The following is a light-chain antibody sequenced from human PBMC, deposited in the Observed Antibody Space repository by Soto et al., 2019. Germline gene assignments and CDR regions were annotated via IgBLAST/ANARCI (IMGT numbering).Light chain of an antibody. CDR1: QSVSTLY. Sequence: IVLTQSPGTLSLSPGERATLSCRASQSVSTLYITWYQQKPGQAPRLLIYSAHTRAAGIPDRFSGTGSGTDFTLPISRLEPEDVALYYCLHARDSVSTFGPGTKVDIK. J-gene: IGKJ3*01. CDR3: LHARDSVST. CDR2: SAH. V-gene: IGKV3-20*01.